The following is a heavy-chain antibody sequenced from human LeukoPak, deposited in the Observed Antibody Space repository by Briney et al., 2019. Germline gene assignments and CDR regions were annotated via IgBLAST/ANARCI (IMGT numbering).Heavy chain of an antibody. CDR3: AGLRSTVAWASFDY. D-gene: IGHD4-23*01. CDR2: SYFTGNP. V-gene: IGHV4-59*08. CDR1: GSISSYY. J-gene: IGHJ4*02. Sequence: SETLSLTCIVSGSISSYYWTWIRQPPGRGLEWIGHSYFTGNPNYNPSLKSRVTISVDPPKNQFSLKLTSVTAADTAVYYCAGLRSTVAWASFDYWGQGILVTVSS.